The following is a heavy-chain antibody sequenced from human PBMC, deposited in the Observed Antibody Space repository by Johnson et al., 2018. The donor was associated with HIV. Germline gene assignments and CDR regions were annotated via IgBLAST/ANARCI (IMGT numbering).Heavy chain of an antibody. Sequence: MLLVESGGGLVQPGGSLRLSCAASGFTFSSYWMSWVRQAPGKGLEWVSVIFSVGNAYYAASVKCRFTISRDNSNNMVYLQMNSLRPEDTAVYYCTKGIVVGTPHDAFDIWGQGTMVTVSS. V-gene: IGHV3-66*02. D-gene: IGHD2-21*01. CDR2: IFSVGNA. J-gene: IGHJ3*02. CDR3: TKGIVVGTPHDAFDI. CDR1: GFTFSSYW.